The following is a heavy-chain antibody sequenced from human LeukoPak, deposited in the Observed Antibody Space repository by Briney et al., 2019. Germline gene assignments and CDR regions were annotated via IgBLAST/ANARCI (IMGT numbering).Heavy chain of an antibody. V-gene: IGHV1-69*01. D-gene: IGHD3-22*01. Sequence: ASXXVSCKASGGTFSSYAISWVRQAPGQGLEWMGGIIPIFGTANYAQKFQGRVTITADESTSTAYMELSSLRSEDTAVYYCARDLLDYYDSSGYYYERFDYWGQGTLVTVSS. CDR1: GGTFSSYA. CDR3: ARDLLDYYDSSGYYYERFDY. CDR2: IIPIFGTA. J-gene: IGHJ4*02.